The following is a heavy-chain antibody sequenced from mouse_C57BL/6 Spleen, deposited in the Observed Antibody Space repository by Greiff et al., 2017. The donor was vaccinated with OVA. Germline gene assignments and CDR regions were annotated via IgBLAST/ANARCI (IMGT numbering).Heavy chain of an antibody. CDR3: ARGLVTGTDY. D-gene: IGHD4-1*01. Sequence: QVQLKQPGAELVKPGASVKLSCKASGYTFTSYWMQWVKQRPGQGLEWIGGIAPSDSYTNYNQKFKGKATLTVDKLSSTAYMQLRSLTSEDSAVYYSARGLVTGTDYWGQGTTLTVSS. J-gene: IGHJ2*01. V-gene: IGHV1-50*01. CDR2: IAPSDSYT. CDR1: GYTFTSYW.